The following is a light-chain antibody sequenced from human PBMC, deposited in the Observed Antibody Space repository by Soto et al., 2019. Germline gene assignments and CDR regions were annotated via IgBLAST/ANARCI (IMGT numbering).Light chain of an antibody. CDR3: CSLTTSHTYV. CDR2: HVT. V-gene: IGLV2-14*03. J-gene: IGLJ1*01. CDR1: SSDIGHYDY. Sequence: QSALTQPASVSGSPGQSITISCTGTSSDIGHYDYVSWYQQHPGKAPKHMIYHVTYRPSGVSNRYSRSKSGNSASLTISGLQADDEADYYCCSLTTSHTYVFGSGTKLTVL.